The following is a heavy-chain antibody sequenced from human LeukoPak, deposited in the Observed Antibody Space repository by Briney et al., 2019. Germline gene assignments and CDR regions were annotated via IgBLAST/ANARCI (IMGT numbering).Heavy chain of an antibody. D-gene: IGHD3-22*01. V-gene: IGHV1-69*05. Sequence: GASVKVSCKASGGTFSSYAISWVRQAPGQGLEWMGRIIPIFGTANYAQKFQGRVTITTDESTSTAYMELSSLRSEDTAVYYCARELGTYYYDSSGYYAHFGYWGQGTLVTVSS. J-gene: IGHJ4*02. CDR2: IIPIFGTA. CDR3: ARELGTYYYDSSGYYAHFGY. CDR1: GGTFSSYA.